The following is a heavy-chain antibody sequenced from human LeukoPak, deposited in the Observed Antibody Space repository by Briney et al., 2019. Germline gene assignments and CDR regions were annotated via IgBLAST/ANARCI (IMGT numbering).Heavy chain of an antibody. V-gene: IGHV4-59*08. CDR2: IYYTPTP. Sequence: ASIYYTPTPNYHPSLKRRLPLSLDPSKNQFSLKLSSVTAADTAVYYCARKSASGWYYFDYWGQGTLVTVSS. CDR3: ARKSASGWYYFDY. D-gene: IGHD6-19*01. J-gene: IGHJ4*02.